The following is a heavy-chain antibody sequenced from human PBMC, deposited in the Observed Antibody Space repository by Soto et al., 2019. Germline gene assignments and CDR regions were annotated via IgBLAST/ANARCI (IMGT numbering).Heavy chain of an antibody. J-gene: IGHJ4*02. Sequence: QVQLEESGPGLVKPSQTLSLTCTVSGGSVSSGDYFWSWIRQPPGKGLEWIGYIYDSGSSYYNPSLKSRVTMSVDTSKNQFTLKLSSVTAADEAMYYCAREKGYISGPKNFDSWGQGTLVTVSS. CDR2: IYDSGSS. V-gene: IGHV4-30-4*01. CDR1: GGSVSSGDYF. CDR3: AREKGYISGPKNFDS. D-gene: IGHD5-12*01.